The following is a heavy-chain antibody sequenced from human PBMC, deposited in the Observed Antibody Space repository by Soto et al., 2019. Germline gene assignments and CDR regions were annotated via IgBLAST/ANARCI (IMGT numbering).Heavy chain of an antibody. CDR1: GGSFSGYY. V-gene: IGHV4-34*01. CDR3: ARDKITGLSDY. CDR2: INHSGST. J-gene: IGHJ4*02. Sequence: QVQLQQWGAGLLKPSETLSLTCAVYGGSFSGYYWTWIRQPPGTGLGWIGEINHSGSTNYNPSLKSRVTISVDTSKNQFSLKLTSVTAADTAVYYCARDKITGLSDYWGQGTLVTVSS. D-gene: IGHD2-8*02.